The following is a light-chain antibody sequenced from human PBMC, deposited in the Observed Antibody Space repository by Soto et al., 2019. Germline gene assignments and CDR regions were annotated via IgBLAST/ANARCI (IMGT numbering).Light chain of an antibody. J-gene: IGLJ1*01. CDR1: SSNIGSNT. CDR2: SN. V-gene: IGLV1-44*01. CDR3: SSYTSSSTLV. Sequence: QSVLTQPPSASGTPGQRVTISCSGSSSNIGSNTVNWYQQLPGTAPKLLIYSNRPSGVSNRFSGSKSGNTASLTISGLQAEDEADYYCSSYTSSSTLVFGTGTKVTVL.